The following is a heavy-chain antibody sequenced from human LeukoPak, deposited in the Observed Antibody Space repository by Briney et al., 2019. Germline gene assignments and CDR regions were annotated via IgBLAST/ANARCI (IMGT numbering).Heavy chain of an antibody. V-gene: IGHV3-66*01. CDR3: ARGSGIRGFDY. CDR2: IYSGGGT. D-gene: IGHD3-10*01. J-gene: IGHJ4*02. CDR1: GFTVSNNY. Sequence: GGSLRLSCAASGFTVSNNYMTWVRQAPGKGLEWVSLIYSGGGTSYADSVKARFIISRDNSKNTLYLQMNSLRAEDTAVYYCARGSGIRGFDYWGQGTLVSVSS.